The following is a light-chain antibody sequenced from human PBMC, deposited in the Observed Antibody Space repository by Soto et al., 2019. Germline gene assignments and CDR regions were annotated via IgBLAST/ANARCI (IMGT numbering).Light chain of an antibody. J-gene: IGKJ5*01. CDR3: QHYNSFPIT. V-gene: IGKV1-33*01. CDR1: HDIRLY. Sequence: DFQMTHSPSSLSASLGDRVTITCKASHDIRLYLNWFHQKTGQAPKLLIYDASQLETGVPSRFSGSGSGTEFTFTISSLQPEDIGTYYCQHYNSFPITFGQGTRLDI. CDR2: DAS.